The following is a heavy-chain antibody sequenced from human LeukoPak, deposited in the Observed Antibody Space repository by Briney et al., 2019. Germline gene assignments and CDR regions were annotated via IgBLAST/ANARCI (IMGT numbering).Heavy chain of an antibody. CDR1: GFTFSDYY. D-gene: IGHD5-24*01. CDR2: ISSSGSTI. J-gene: IGHJ6*03. Sequence: GGSLRLSCAASGFTFSDYYMSWIRQAPGKGLEWVSYISSSGSTIYYADSVKGRFTISRDNAKNSLYLQMNSLRADDTAVYYCARSEMGCYYYYMDVWGKGTTVTISS. V-gene: IGHV3-11*04. CDR3: ARSEMGCYYYYMDV.